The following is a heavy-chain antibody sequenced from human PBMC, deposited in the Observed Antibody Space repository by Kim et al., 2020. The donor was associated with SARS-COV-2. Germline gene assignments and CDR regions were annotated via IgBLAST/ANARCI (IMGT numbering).Heavy chain of an antibody. CDR1: GGSISRSSDL. CDR2: IYNSGST. D-gene: IGHD3-3*01. Sequence: SETLSLTCTVSGGSISRSSDLWGWIRQPPGKGLEWIGTIYNSGSTHYNPSLKSRVTISVDTSKNQFSLRVTSVTAADTAVYYCGRPREVGIFGVSDSPEWSFYPWGQGTLVTVSS. J-gene: IGHJ5*02. CDR3: GRPREVGIFGVSDSPEWSFYP. V-gene: IGHV4-39*01.